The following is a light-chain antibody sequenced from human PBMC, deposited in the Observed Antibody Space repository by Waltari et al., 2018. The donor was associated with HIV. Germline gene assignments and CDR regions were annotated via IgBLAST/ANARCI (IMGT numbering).Light chain of an antibody. Sequence: QSVLTQPPSASGTPGQRVTISCSGSSSSIGSNTVNWFQQLPGTAPKLLIYSNNQRPSGGPDRFSGSKSGTSAALAISGLQSEDEADYYCAAWDDSLNGFWVFGGGTKLTVL. CDR2: SNN. J-gene: IGLJ3*02. CDR3: AAWDDSLNGFWV. V-gene: IGLV1-44*01. CDR1: SSSIGSNT.